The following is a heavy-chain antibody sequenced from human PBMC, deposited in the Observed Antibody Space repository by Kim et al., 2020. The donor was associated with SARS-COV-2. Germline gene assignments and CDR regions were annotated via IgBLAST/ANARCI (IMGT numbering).Heavy chain of an antibody. J-gene: IGHJ6*03. V-gene: IGHV1-69*04. CDR1: GGTFSSYA. Sequence: SVKVSCKASGGTFSSYAISWVRQAPGQGLEWMGRIIPILGIENYAQKFQGRVTITADKSTTTAYLELSSLRSEDTAVYYCATGLWGKGINYYSYMDVWGKGTTVTVSS. CDR2: IIPILGIE. D-gene: IGHD7-27*01. CDR3: ATGLWGKGINYYSYMDV.